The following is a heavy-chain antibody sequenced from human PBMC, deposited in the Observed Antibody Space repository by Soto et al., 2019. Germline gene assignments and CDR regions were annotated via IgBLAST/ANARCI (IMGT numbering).Heavy chain of an antibody. D-gene: IGHD2-2*01. CDR2: ISAYNGNT. V-gene: IGHV1-18*01. Sequence: ASVKVSCKASGYTFTSYGISWVRQAPGQGLEWMGWISAYNGNTNYAQKLQGRVTMTTDTSTSTAYMELRSLRSDDTAVYYCARVGQGVPETNWFDPWGQGTLVTVSS. J-gene: IGHJ5*02. CDR1: GYTFTSYG. CDR3: ARVGQGVPETNWFDP.